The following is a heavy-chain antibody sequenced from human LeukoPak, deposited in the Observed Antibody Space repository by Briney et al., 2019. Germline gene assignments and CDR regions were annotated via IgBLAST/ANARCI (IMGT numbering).Heavy chain of an antibody. D-gene: IGHD2-21*01. CDR3: ARYSSPYYFDY. V-gene: IGHV4-4*07. CDR2: ISSSGST. J-gene: IGHJ4*02. CDR1: GGSISNYY. Sequence: SETLSLTCTVSGGSISNYYWSWIRQPAGRGLEWIGRISSSGSTNYNPSLRSRVTMSVDTSTNQFSLKLTSVTAADTAVYYCARYSSPYYFDYWGQGTLVTVSS.